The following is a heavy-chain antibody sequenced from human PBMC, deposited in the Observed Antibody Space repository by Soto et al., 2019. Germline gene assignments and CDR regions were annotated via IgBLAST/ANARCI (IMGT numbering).Heavy chain of an antibody. V-gene: IGHV3-30-3*01. CDR2: ISYDGSNK. Sequence: GGSLRLSCAASGFTFSSYAMHWVRQAPGKGLEWVAVISYDGSNKYYADSVKGRFTISRDNSKNTLYLQMNSLRAEDTAVYYCASSLYASSGYYDYFDYWGQGTLVTVSS. CDR1: GFTFSSYA. D-gene: IGHD3-22*01. J-gene: IGHJ4*02. CDR3: ASSLYASSGYYDYFDY.